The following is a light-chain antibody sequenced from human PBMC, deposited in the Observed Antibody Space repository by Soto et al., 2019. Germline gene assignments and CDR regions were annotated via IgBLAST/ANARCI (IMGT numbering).Light chain of an antibody. Sequence: DIQMTQSPSSLSASVGDRVTITCRASQNSSSYLNWYQQKPGKAPKLLIFAASSLQSGVPSRFSGSGSGTDFTLTISSPQPEDFATYYCQQSFSIPPLFGQGTKLQIK. V-gene: IGKV1-39*01. J-gene: IGKJ2*01. CDR2: AAS. CDR3: QQSFSIPPL. CDR1: QNSSSY.